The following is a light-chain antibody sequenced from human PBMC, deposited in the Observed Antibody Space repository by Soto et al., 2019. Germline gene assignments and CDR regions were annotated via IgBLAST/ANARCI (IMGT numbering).Light chain of an antibody. CDR1: SSDVGGYNY. V-gene: IGLV2-14*01. Sequence: QSVLTQPASVSGSPGQSITISCTGTSSDVGGYNYVSWYQQHPGKAPKFMIYDVSNRPSGVSNRFSGSKSGNTASLTISGLQAEDYADYYCSSYTTSHTRHIVFGTETKVTV. CDR3: SSYTTSHTRHIV. J-gene: IGLJ1*01. CDR2: DVS.